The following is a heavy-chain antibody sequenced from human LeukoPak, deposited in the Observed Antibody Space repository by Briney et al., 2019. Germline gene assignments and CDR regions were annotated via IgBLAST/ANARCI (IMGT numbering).Heavy chain of an antibody. CDR2: INPNSGDT. CDR1: GYIFTDYY. D-gene: IGHD3-9*01. CDR3: ASPAGSNYDVLTGPGYCDY. J-gene: IGHJ4*02. V-gene: IGHV1-2*02. Sequence: ASVKVSCKASGYIFTDYYMHWVRQAPGQGLEWLGWINPNSGDTNYAQKFQGRVTMTRDTSITTVYMELRSLRSDDTVVYYCASPAGSNYDVLTGPGYCDYWGQGTLVTVSS.